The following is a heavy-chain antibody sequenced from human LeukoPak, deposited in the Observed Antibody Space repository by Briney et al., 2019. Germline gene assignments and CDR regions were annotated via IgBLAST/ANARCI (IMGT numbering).Heavy chain of an antibody. J-gene: IGHJ4*02. Sequence: GGSLRLSCTPSGFMFGGHWMSWVRKVPGGGREWVAHKKQDGSEKHYLDSVEGRFTLSREDAKNSLYLQMDSLRVDDTAVYYCARGPHYGDRVDYLDYWGQGTLVTVSS. CDR1: GFMFGGHW. CDR2: KKQDGSEK. V-gene: IGHV3-7*01. CDR3: ARGPHYGDRVDYLDY. D-gene: IGHD4-17*01.